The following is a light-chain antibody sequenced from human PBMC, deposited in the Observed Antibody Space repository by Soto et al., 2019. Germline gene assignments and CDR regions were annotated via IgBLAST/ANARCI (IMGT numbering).Light chain of an antibody. J-gene: IGLJ2*01. CDR2: EVN. V-gene: IGLV2-8*01. Sequence: QSALTQPPSASGSPGQSVTISCTGTSSDVGGYNYVSWYQQHPGKAPKLIIYEVNKRPSGVPDRFSGSKSGNTASLTVSGLQAEDEADYYCSSYAGSNRFEVGGGTKLTGL. CDR3: SSYAGSNRFE. CDR1: SSDVGGYNY.